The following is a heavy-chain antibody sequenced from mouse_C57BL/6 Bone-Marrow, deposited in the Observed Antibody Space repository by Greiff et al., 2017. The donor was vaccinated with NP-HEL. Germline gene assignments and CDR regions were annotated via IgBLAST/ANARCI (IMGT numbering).Heavy chain of an antibody. CDR1: GYTFTSYW. D-gene: IGHD3-3*01. V-gene: IGHV1-50*01. Sequence: QVHVKQPGAELVKPGASVKLSCKASGYTFTSYWMQWVKQRPGQGLEWIGEIDPSDSYTNYNQKFKGKATLTVDTSSSTAYMQLSSLTSEDSAVYYCARDGDTPYFDYWGQGTTLTVSS. CDR2: IDPSDSYT. J-gene: IGHJ2*01. CDR3: ARDGDTPYFDY.